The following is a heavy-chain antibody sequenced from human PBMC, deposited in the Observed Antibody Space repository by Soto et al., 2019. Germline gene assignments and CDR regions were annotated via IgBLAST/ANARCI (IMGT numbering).Heavy chain of an antibody. V-gene: IGHV3-23*01. CDR1: GFNFKNFA. CDR2: VSETGGNT. J-gene: IGHJ4*02. CDR3: AKHYRSGILVPIDY. Sequence: PGGSLRLSCVASGFNFKNFAMSWFRQAPGKGLEWVSSVSETGGNTHYADSVKGRSTISRDNSKNTVDLQMNNLRAEDTAVYHCAKHYRSGILVPIDYWGQGTLVTVSS. D-gene: IGHD3-10*01.